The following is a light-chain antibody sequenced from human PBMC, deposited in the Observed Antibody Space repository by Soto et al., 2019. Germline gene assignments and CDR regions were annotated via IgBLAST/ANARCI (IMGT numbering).Light chain of an antibody. J-gene: IGKJ5*01. CDR2: DAS. Sequence: EIVLTQSPFTMSLSPGERVTLSCRASQSVSSYLAWYQQKPGQAPRLLIYDASNRATGIPARFSGSGSGTDFTLTISSLEPEDFAVYYCQQRSNWPTFGQGTRLEIK. CDR1: QSVSSY. CDR3: QQRSNWPT. V-gene: IGKV3-11*01.